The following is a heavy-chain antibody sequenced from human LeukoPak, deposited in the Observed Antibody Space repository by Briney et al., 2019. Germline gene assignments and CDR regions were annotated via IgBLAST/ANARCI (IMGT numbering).Heavy chain of an antibody. D-gene: IGHD3-22*01. CDR3: ARHHYDYAFDI. CDR1: GGTFSSYA. V-gene: IGHV1-69*05. Sequence: ASVKVSCKASGGTFSSYAISWVRQAPGQGLEWMGGIIPIFGTANYAQKFQGRVTIPTDESTSTAYMELSSLRSEDTAVYYCARHHYDYAFDIWGQGTMVTVSS. J-gene: IGHJ3*02. CDR2: IIPIFGTA.